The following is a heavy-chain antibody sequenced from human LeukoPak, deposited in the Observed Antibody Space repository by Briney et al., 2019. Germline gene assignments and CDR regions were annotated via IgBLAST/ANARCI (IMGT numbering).Heavy chain of an antibody. V-gene: IGHV4-4*08. CDR1: GGSISSYY. J-gene: IGHJ3*02. Sequence: PSETLSLTCTVSGGSISSYYWSWIRQPPGKGLEWIGYIYTSGSTNYNPSLKSRVTMSVDTSKNQFSLKLSSVTAADTAVYYCARDYPYSSSSAVLALVVPDAFDIWGQGTMVTVSS. CDR2: IYTSGST. D-gene: IGHD6-6*01. CDR3: ARDYPYSSSSAVLALVVPDAFDI.